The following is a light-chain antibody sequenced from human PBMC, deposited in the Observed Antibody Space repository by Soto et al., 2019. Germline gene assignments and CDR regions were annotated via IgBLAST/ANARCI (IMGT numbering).Light chain of an antibody. CDR1: QSISTY. CDR2: AAS. J-gene: IGKJ4*01. CDR3: QQTYSGPLT. V-gene: IGKV1-39*01. Sequence: DIQMTQSPSSLSASVGDRVTITCRASQSISTYLNLYQQKAGLAPKLLIYAASSLQSGVPSRFSGIGSGTDFTLSISSLQPEDFATYYCQQTYSGPLTFGGGTKVDIK.